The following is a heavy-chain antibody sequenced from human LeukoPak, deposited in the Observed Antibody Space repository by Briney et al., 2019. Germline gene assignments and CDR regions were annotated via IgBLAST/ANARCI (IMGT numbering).Heavy chain of an antibody. J-gene: IGHJ6*02. CDR3: ARDTYYFGSGRYAPNYGMDV. D-gene: IGHD3-10*01. CDR1: GFTFGDYG. V-gene: IGHV3-20*01. CDR2: ISWNGDRT. Sequence: PGGSLRLSCIVSGFTFGDYGMSWVRQVPGKGLEWVSGISWNGDRTDYAASVAGRFIISRDSAAKVLYLQMNSLRAEDTALYHCARDTYYFGSGRYAPNYGMDVWGQGTMVTVSS.